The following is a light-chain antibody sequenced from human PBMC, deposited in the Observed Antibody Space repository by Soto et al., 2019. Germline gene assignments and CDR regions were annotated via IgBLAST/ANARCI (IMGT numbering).Light chain of an antibody. CDR3: HSYDISLSGYV. V-gene: IGLV1-40*01. J-gene: IGLJ1*01. CDR1: SSNIGAGYD. Sequence: QLVLTQPPSVSGAPGQRVTISCTGSSSNIGAGYDVHWYQQLPGTAPKLLIFGNTHRPSGVPDRFSGSKSGTSASLAITGLQPEDEADYYCHSYDISLSGYVFGPGTKLTVL. CDR2: GNT.